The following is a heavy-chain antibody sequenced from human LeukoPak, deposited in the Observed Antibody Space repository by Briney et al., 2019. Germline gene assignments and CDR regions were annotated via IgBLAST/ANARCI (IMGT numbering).Heavy chain of an antibody. D-gene: IGHD6-13*01. V-gene: IGHV1-69*01. CDR3: ARNGAKYSSSWYDFDY. CDR2: IIPIFGTA. CDR1: GGTFSSYA. J-gene: IGHJ4*02. Sequence: VASVKVSCKASGGTFSSYAISWVRQAPGQGLEWMGGIIPIFGTANYAQKFQGRVTITADESTSTAYMELSSLRSEDTAVYYCARNGAKYSSSWYDFDYWGQGTLVTVSS.